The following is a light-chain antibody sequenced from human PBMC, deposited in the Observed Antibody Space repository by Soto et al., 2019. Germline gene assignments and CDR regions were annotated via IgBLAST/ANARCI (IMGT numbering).Light chain of an antibody. J-gene: IGKJ5*01. CDR3: QQYGSSPIT. CDR2: GAS. CDR1: QSVSSSY. Sequence: EIVLTQSPGPLSLSPGGRATIYRRASQSVSSSYLAWYQQRPGQAPRLLIYGASSRATGIPDRFSGSGSGTDCTLTSSRLEPEDFAVYYCQQYGSSPITFGQGTRLEIK. V-gene: IGKV3-20*01.